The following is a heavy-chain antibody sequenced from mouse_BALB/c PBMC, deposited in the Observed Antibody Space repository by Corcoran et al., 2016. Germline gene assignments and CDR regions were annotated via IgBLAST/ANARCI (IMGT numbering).Heavy chain of an antibody. Sequence: EVQLQQSGAELVKPGASVKLSCTASGFNIKDPYMHWVKQRPEQGLEWIGRIDPANGNTKYDPKFQGKATITADTSSNTAYLQLSSLTSEDTAVYYCARWIGAYRDDGDYYAMDYWGQGTSVTVSA. J-gene: IGHJ4*01. V-gene: IGHV14-3*02. CDR3: ARWIGAYRDDGDYYAMDY. D-gene: IGHD2-14*01. CDR1: GFNIKDPY. CDR2: IDPANGNT.